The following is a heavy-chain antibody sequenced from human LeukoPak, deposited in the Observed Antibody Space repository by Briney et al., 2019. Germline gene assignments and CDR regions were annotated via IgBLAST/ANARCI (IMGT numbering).Heavy chain of an antibody. Sequence: PGGSLRLSCAASGFTFSSYAMSWVRQAPGKGLEWVSYISYSGSTIYYADSVKGRFTISRDNAKDSLYLQMNSLRVEDTAVYYCARGLKVDYYDSSGPDYWGQGTLVTVSS. V-gene: IGHV3-48*04. D-gene: IGHD3-22*01. CDR1: GFTFSSYA. J-gene: IGHJ4*02. CDR2: ISYSGSTI. CDR3: ARGLKVDYYDSSGPDY.